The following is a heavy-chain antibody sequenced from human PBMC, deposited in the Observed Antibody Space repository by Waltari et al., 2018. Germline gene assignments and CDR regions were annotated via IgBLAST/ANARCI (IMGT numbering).Heavy chain of an antibody. J-gene: IGHJ4*02. CDR1: GGSISSGGYY. CDR3: ARVSRPRYSSSWYGIDY. V-gene: IGHV4-31*03. CDR2: IYYSGST. Sequence: QVQLQESGPGLVKPSQTLSLTCTVSGGSISSGGYYWSWIRQHPGKGLEWIGYIYYSGSTYYNPSLKSRVTISVDTSKNQFSLNLSSVTAADTAVYYCARVSRPRYSSSWYGIDYWGQGTLVTVSS. D-gene: IGHD6-13*01.